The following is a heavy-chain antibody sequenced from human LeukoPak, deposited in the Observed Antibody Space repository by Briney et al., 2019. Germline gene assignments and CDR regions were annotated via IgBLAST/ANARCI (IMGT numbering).Heavy chain of an antibody. CDR1: GFTFSNYG. CDR3: AKDPQAAAVAGPDY. V-gene: IGHV3-30*18. J-gene: IGHJ4*02. Sequence: GGSLRLSCAASGFTFSNYGMHWVRQAPGKGLEWVTFISYDGSNKYYADSVKGRFTISRDNSKSTLYLQMNSLRAEDTAVYYCAKDPQAAAVAGPDYWGQGTLVTVSS. D-gene: IGHD6-19*01. CDR2: ISYDGSNK.